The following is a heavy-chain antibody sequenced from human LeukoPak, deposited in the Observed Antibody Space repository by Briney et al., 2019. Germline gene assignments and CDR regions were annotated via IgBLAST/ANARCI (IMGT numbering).Heavy chain of an antibody. D-gene: IGHD6-19*01. CDR3: ARGSSIAVAGDC. CDR2: MNPNSGNT. CDR1: GYTFTSYD. V-gene: IGHV1-8*01. J-gene: IGHJ4*02. Sequence: ASVKVSCKASGYTFTSYDINWVRQATGQGLEWMGWMNPNSGNTGYAQKFQGRVTMTRNTSISTAYMELSSLRSEDTAVYYCARGSSIAVAGDCWGQGTLVTVSS.